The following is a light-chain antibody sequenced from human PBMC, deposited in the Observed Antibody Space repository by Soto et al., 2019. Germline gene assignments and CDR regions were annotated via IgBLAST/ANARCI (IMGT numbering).Light chain of an antibody. J-gene: IGLJ1*01. CDR3: NSYTSSSTLPYV. V-gene: IGLV2-14*01. CDR2: DVR. Sequence: QSALTQPASVSGSPGQSITISCTGTSSDVGGYNYVSWYQQHPGKAPKVMIYDVRKRPSGVSNRFSGSKSGNTASLSISGLQAEDEADYYCNSYTSSSTLPYVFGTGTKVTVL. CDR1: SSDVGGYNY.